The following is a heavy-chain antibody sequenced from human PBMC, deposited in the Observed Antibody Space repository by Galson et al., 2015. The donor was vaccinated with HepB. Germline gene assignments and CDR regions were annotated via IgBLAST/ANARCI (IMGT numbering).Heavy chain of an antibody. CDR2: NPNSDNT. D-gene: IGHD6-19*01. Sequence: NPNSDNTGYAQKFQGRVTMTRNTSISTAYMELRSLKPEDTAIYYCARVDISVAGGRRFDPWGQGTLVTVSS. J-gene: IGHJ5*02. V-gene: IGHV1-8*01. CDR3: ARVDISVAGGRRFDP.